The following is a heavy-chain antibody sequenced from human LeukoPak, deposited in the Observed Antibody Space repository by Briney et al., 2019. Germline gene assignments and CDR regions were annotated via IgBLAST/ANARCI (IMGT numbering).Heavy chain of an antibody. V-gene: IGHV3-30*18. D-gene: IGHD3-3*01. J-gene: IGHJ6*02. CDR1: GFTFSNYD. Sequence: PGGSLRLSCEASGFTFSNYDMHWVRQAPGKGLEWVALISNDGSKKYYADSGRFTISRDNSKNTLYLQTNSLRPEDTAVYYCAKEGGITIYYYGMDVWGQGTTVTVSS. CDR2: ISNDGSKK. CDR3: AKEGGITIYYYGMDV.